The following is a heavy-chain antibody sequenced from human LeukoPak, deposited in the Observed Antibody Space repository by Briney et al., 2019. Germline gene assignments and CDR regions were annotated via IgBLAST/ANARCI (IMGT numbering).Heavy chain of an antibody. J-gene: IGHJ4*02. Sequence: PSETLSLTCTVSGGSISSSSYYWGWIRQPPGKGLEWIGSIYYSGSTYYNPSLKSRVTISVDTSKNQFSLKLSSVTAADTAVYYCAREPYYYDSSGYYFFPFDYWGQGTLVTVSS. CDR2: IYYSGST. CDR1: GGSISSSSYY. CDR3: AREPYYYDSSGYYFFPFDY. V-gene: IGHV4-39*07. D-gene: IGHD3-22*01.